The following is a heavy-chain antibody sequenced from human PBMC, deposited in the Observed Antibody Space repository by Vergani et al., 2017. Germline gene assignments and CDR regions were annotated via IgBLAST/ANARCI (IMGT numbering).Heavy chain of an antibody. CDR1: GGTFSSYA. CDR3: AXGDGTGMIVPTDPRPGYYYYMDV. D-gene: IGHD3-22*01. Sequence: QVPLVQSGAEVKKPGSSVKVSCKASGGTFSSYAVSWVRQAPGQGLEWMGGIIPIFGTANYAQKFQGRVTITADESTSTAYMELSSLRSEDTAVYYCAXGDGTGMIVPTDPRPGYYYYMDVWGKGTTVTVSS. CDR2: IIPIFGTA. V-gene: IGHV1-69*01. J-gene: IGHJ6*03.